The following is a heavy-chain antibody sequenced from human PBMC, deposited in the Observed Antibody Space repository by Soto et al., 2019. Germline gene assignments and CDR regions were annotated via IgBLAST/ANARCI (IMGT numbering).Heavy chain of an antibody. V-gene: IGHV3-53*01. D-gene: IGHD3-22*01. CDR1: GFTVSSNY. CDR3: ARGGAVVVITTSDAFDI. CDR2: IYSGGST. J-gene: IGHJ3*02. Sequence: GGSLRLSCAASGFTVSSNYMSWVRQAPGKGLEWVSVIYSGGSTNYADSVKGRFTIPRDNSKTTLDLQMNSLRAEDTAVYYCARGGAVVVITTSDAFDIWGQGTMVTVSS.